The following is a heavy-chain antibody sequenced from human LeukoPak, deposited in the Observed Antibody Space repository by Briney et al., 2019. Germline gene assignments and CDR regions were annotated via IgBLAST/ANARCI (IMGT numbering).Heavy chain of an antibody. CDR2: IYTSGST. V-gene: IGHV4-61*02. Sequence: SETLSLTCTVSGGSISSGNYYWSWIRQPAGKGLEWIGRIYTSGSTNYNPSLKSRVTISVDTSKIQFSLKLSSVTAADTAVYYCARRRGYYYNNWFDPWGQGTLVTVSS. CDR1: GGSISSGNYY. CDR3: ARRRGYYYNNWFDP. D-gene: IGHD3-10*01. J-gene: IGHJ5*02.